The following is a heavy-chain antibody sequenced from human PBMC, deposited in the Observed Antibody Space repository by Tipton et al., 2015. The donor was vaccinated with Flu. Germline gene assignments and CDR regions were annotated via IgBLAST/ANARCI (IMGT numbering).Heavy chain of an antibody. Sequence: TLSLTCTVSGGSTSSSYWTWIRQPPGKGLEWIGYVYSSGFTNSNPSLKSRVTMPVDTSKNQFSLKLTSVTAADTAVYYCATYSGSGSRFDYWGQGTLVTVSS. V-gene: IGHV4-59*08. CDR3: ATYSGSGSRFDY. CDR2: VYSSGFT. J-gene: IGHJ4*02. D-gene: IGHD3-10*01. CDR1: GGSTSSSY.